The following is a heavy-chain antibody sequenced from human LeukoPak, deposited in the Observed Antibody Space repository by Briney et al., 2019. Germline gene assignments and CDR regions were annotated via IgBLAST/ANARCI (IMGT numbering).Heavy chain of an antibody. Sequence: ASVKVSCKASGGTFSSYAISWVRQAPGQGLEWMGGIIPIFGTANYAQKFQGRVTITTDESTSSAYMELSSLRSEDTAVYYCANMDYYDSSGPGYYMDVWGKGTTVTVSS. D-gene: IGHD3-22*01. J-gene: IGHJ6*03. CDR1: GGTFSSYA. CDR2: IIPIFGTA. V-gene: IGHV1-69*05. CDR3: ANMDYYDSSGPGYYMDV.